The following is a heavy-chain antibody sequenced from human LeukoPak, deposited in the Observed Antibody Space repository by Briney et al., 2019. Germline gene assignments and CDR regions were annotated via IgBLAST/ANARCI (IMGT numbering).Heavy chain of an antibody. CDR1: GGSFSGYY. CDR3: ARDSGPRIAAAGTV. Sequence: SETLSLTCAVYGGSFSGYYWSWIRQPPGKGLEWIGYIYYSGSTNYNPSLKSRVTISVDTSKNQFSLKLSSVTAADTAVYYCARDSGPRIAAAGTVWGQGTLVTVSS. J-gene: IGHJ4*02. V-gene: IGHV4-59*01. D-gene: IGHD6-13*01. CDR2: IYYSGST.